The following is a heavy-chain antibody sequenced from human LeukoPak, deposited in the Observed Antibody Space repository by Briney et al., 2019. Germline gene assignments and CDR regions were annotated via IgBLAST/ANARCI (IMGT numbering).Heavy chain of an antibody. CDR1: GGTFSSYA. D-gene: IGHD3-22*01. J-gene: IGHJ4*02. V-gene: IGHV1-69*13. CDR3: ARAFSSSGYAMYYFDH. CDR2: IIPIFGTA. Sequence: GASVKVSCRASGGTFSSYAISWVRQAPGQGLEWMGGIIPIFGTANYAQKFQGRVTITADESTSTAYMELSSLRSEDTAVYYCARAFSSSGYAMYYFDHWGQGTLVTVSS.